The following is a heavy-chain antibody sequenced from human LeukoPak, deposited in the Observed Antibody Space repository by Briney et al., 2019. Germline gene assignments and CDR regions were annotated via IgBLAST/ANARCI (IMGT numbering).Heavy chain of an antibody. V-gene: IGHV4-4*07. CDR3: ARGHYDLGP. CDR2: ICTSGST. D-gene: IGHD3-16*01. CDR1: GGSISSYC. J-gene: IGHJ5*02. Sequence: PSETLSLTCTVSGGSISSYCWTWIRQPAGKGLEWIGRICTSGSTHYSPSLKSRVTMSVDTSKNQFSLKLSSVTAADTAVYYCARGHYDLGPWGRGTLVTVSS.